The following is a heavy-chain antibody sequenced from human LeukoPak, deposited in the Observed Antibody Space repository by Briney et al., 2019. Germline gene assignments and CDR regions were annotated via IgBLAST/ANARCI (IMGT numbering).Heavy chain of an antibody. CDR2: IYYSGST. D-gene: IGHD6-19*01. J-gene: IGHJ4*02. Sequence: SETLSLTCAVYGGSFSGYYWSWIRQPPGKGLEWIGYIYYSGSTNYNPSLKSRVTISVDTSKNQFSLKLSSVTAADTAVYYCARDWSSSGWYDYWGQGTLVTVSS. CDR1: GGSFSGYY. CDR3: ARDWSSSGWYDY. V-gene: IGHV4-59*01.